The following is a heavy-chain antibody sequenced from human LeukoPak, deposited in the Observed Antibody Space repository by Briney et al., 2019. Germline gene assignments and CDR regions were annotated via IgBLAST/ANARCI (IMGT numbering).Heavy chain of an antibody. J-gene: IGHJ4*02. CDR1: GFTFSDYY. CDR2: ISSSGSTI. V-gene: IGHV3-11*01. Sequence: GGSLRLSCAASGFTFSDYYMSWIRQAPGKGLEWVSYISSSGSTIYYADSVKGRFTISRDNAKNSLYLQMNSLRAEDTAVYYCATESSSSWYREFDYWGQGTLVTVSS. D-gene: IGHD6-13*01. CDR3: ATESSSSWYREFDY.